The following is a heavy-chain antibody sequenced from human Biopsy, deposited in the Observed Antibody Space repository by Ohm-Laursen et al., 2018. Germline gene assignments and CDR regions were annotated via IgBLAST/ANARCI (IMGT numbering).Heavy chain of an antibody. D-gene: IGHD3-22*01. V-gene: IGHV4-31*01. CDR3: ARGVPHYDGSGFPLAGYWYFDL. Sequence: TLSLTCTVSGGSIGGGEYYWNWIRQHLGKGLEWIGLISYSGTTFYNPSLESLLTISIDTSKNHFSLNLRSVTAADTAVYYCARGVPHYDGSGFPLAGYWYFDLWDRGTLVTASS. CDR2: ISYSGTT. J-gene: IGHJ2*01. CDR1: GGSIGGGEYY.